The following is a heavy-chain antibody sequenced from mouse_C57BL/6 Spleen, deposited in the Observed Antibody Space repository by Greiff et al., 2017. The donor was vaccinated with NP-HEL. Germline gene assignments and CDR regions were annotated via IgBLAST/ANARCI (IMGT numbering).Heavy chain of an antibody. Sequence: QVQLKQPGAELVKPGASVKLSCKASGYTFTSYWMHWVKQRPGQGLEWIGMIHPNSGSTNYNEKFKSKATLTVDKSSSTAYMQLSSLTSEDSAVYYCTSYDRGFAYWGQGTLVTVSA. CDR3: TSYDRGFAY. J-gene: IGHJ3*01. D-gene: IGHD2-12*01. CDR1: GYTFTSYW. CDR2: IHPNSGST. V-gene: IGHV1-64*01.